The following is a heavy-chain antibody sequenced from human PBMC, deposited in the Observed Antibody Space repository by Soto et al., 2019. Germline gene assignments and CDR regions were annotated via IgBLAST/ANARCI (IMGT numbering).Heavy chain of an antibody. CDR1: GYTFTSYA. J-gene: IGHJ5*02. V-gene: IGHV1-3*01. CDR2: INAGNGNT. CDR3: ARDRGIKFYCSGGSCSYGFDP. D-gene: IGHD2-15*01. Sequence: ASVKVSCKASGYTFTSYAMHWVRQAPGQRLEWMGWINAGNGNTNYSQKFQGRVTITRDTSASTAYMELSSLRSEDTAVYYCARDRGIKFYCSGGSCSYGFDPWGQGTLVTVSS.